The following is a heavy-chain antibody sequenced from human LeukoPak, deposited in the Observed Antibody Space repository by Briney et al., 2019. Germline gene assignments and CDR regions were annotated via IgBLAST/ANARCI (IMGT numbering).Heavy chain of an antibody. CDR1: SGSISSNY. CDR3: ARHTLYAPGYFYYDMGV. V-gene: IGHV4-59*01. J-gene: IGHJ6*02. D-gene: IGHD2/OR15-2a*01. CDR2: IYYSGST. Sequence: SETLSLTCTVSSGSISSNYWNWIRQPPGKGLEWIGYIYYSGSTDYNPSLKSRVTISVDTSKNQFSLKLSSVTAADTAVYYCARHTLYAPGYFYYDMGVWGQGTTVTVSS.